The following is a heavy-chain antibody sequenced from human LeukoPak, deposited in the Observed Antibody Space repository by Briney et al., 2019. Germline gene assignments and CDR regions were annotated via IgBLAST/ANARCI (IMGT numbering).Heavy chain of an antibody. Sequence: PSQTLSLTCTVSGGSISSGGYYWSWIRQHPGKGLEWIGYIYHSGSTYYNPSLKSRVTISVDRSKNQFSLKLSSVTAADTAVYYCARGLDVWGSYRSLGDCWFDPWGQGTLVTVSS. CDR2: IYHSGST. D-gene: IGHD3-16*02. J-gene: IGHJ5*02. CDR3: ARGLDVWGSYRSLGDCWFDP. V-gene: IGHV4-30-2*01. CDR1: GGSISSGGYY.